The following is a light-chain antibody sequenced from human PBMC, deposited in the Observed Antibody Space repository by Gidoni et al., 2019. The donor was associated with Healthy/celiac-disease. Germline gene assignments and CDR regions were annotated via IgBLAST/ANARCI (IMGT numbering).Light chain of an antibody. CDR1: SSDVGAYKY. V-gene: IGLV2-11*01. CDR2: DVN. CDR3: CSYAGTDIHYV. J-gene: IGLJ1*01. Sequence: QSALTPPRSVSGSPGQSVTISCTGTSSDVGAYKYVSWYQQYPGKAPKVIIFDVNQRPSGVPDRFSGSKSGNTASLTISGLQAEDEADYYCCSYAGTDIHYVFGTGTRVTVL.